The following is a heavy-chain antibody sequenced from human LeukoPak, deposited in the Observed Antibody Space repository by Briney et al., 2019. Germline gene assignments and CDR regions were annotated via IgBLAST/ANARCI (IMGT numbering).Heavy chain of an antibody. Sequence: GVSVKVSCKASGYTFTSYAMHWVRQAPGQRLEWMGWINAGNGNTKYSQKFQGRVTITRDTSASTAYMELSSLRSEDTAVYYCARDRGDPTDYYFDYWGQGTLVTVSS. CDR2: INAGNGNT. CDR3: ARDRGDPTDYYFDY. J-gene: IGHJ4*02. V-gene: IGHV1-3*01. CDR1: GYTFTSYA. D-gene: IGHD2-21*02.